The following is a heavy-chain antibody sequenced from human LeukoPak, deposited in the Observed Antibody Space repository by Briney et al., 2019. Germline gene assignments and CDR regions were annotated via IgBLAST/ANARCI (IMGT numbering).Heavy chain of an antibody. D-gene: IGHD2-15*01. CDR3: ARSGRYCSGGSCGSYYYGMDV. J-gene: IGHJ6*02. CDR2: IYPGDSDT. Sequence: GESLKISCKGSGYSFTSYWIGWVGQMPGKGLEWMGIIYPGDSDTRYSPSFQGQVTISADKSISTAYLQWSSLKASDTAMYYCARSGRYCSGGSCGSYYYGMDVWGQGTTVTVSS. V-gene: IGHV5-51*01. CDR1: GYSFTSYW.